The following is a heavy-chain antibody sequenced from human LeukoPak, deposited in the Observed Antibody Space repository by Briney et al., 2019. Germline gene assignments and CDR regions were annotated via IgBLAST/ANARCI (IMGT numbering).Heavy chain of an antibody. J-gene: IGHJ4*02. CDR1: GFTFSSYA. D-gene: IGHD3-10*01. CDR2: ISRSGGST. V-gene: IGHV3-23*01. CDR3: AKSVGFGDEGY. Sequence: GGSLRLSCAASGFTFSSYAMSWVRQAPGKGLEWVSAISRSGGSTYYADSVKGRFTISRDNSKNTLYLQMNGLRAEDTAVYYCAKSVGFGDEGYWGQGTLVTVSS.